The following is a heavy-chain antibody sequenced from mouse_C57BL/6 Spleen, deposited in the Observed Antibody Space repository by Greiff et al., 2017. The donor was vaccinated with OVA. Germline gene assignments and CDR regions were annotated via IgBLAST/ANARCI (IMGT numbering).Heavy chain of an antibody. D-gene: IGHD1-1*01. J-gene: IGHJ1*03. CDR2: IRNKANNHAT. CDR1: GFTFSDAW. Sequence: EVKVEESGGGLVQPGGSMKLSCAASGFTFSDAWMDWVRQSPEKGLEWVAEIRNKANNHATYYAESVKGRFTISRDDSKSSVYLQMNSLRAEDTGIYYCTRRLIYYYGSSYGYWYFDVWGTGTTVTVSS. CDR3: TRRLIYYYGSSYGYWYFDV. V-gene: IGHV6-6*01.